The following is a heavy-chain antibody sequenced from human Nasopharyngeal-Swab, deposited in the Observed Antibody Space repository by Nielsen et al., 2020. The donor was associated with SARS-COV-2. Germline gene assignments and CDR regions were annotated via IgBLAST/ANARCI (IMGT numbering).Heavy chain of an antibody. CDR3: ARGPPIAVAGKGVDV. CDR2: INHSGST. V-gene: IGHV4-34*01. Sequence: SQTLSLTCAVYGGSFSGSYWSWIRQPPGKGLEWIGEINHSGSTNYNQSLKSRDTISVDTSKNQFSLKQSSVTAADTAVYYCARGPPIAVAGKGVDVWGQGTTVTVSS. J-gene: IGHJ6*02. D-gene: IGHD6-19*01. CDR1: GGSFSGSY.